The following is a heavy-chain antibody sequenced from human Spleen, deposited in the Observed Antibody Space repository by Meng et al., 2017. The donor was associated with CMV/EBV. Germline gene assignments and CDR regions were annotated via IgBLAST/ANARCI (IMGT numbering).Heavy chain of an antibody. Sequence: QVQRVQAGAEVKKPGSSVKVSCKASGGTFSSYAISLVRHAPGQGLEWMGWINPNSGGTNYAQKFQGRVTMTRDTSISTAYMELSRLRSDDTAVYYCARIVGATTGWFDPWGQGTLVTVSS. D-gene: IGHD1-26*01. CDR2: INPNSGGT. CDR1: GGTFSSYA. CDR3: ARIVGATTGWFDP. J-gene: IGHJ5*02. V-gene: IGHV1-2*02.